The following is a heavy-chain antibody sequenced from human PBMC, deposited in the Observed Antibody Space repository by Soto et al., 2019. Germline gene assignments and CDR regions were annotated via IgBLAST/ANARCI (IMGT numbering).Heavy chain of an antibody. J-gene: IGHJ5*02. CDR2: ISGSGGST. Sequence: GGSLRLSCAASGFTFSSYAMSWVRQAPGKGLEWVSAISGSGGSTYYADSVKGRFTISRDNSKTTLYLQMNSLRAEDTAVYYCAKVGDGYSSSWYGYNWFDPWGQGTLVTVSS. V-gene: IGHV3-23*01. CDR1: GFTFSSYA. CDR3: AKVGDGYSSSWYGYNWFDP. D-gene: IGHD6-13*01.